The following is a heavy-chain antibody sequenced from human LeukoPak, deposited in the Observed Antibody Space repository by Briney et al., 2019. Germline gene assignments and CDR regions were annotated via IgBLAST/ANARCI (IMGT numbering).Heavy chain of an antibody. V-gene: IGHV3-21*01. CDR1: GFTFSSYS. J-gene: IGHJ4*02. CDR2: ISSSSYI. CDR3: ARDDPGGYGGYPH. D-gene: IGHD4-17*01. Sequence: AGGSLRLSCAASGFTFSSYSMNWVRQAPGKGLEWVSSISSSSYIYYADSVKGRFTISRDNAKNSLYLQMNSLRAEDTAVYYCARDDPGGYGGYPHWGQGTLVTVSS.